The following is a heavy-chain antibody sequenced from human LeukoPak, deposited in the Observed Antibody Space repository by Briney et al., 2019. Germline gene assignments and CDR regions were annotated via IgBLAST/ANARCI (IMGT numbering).Heavy chain of an antibody. V-gene: IGHV3-23*01. Sequence: GSLRLSCAASGFTFSSYAMSWVRQAPGKGLEWVSAISGSGGSTYYADSVKGRFTISRDNSKNTLYLQMNSLRAEDTAVYYCAKDGGHYYDSSGYPRAEYFQHWGQGTLATVSS. D-gene: IGHD3-22*01. J-gene: IGHJ1*01. CDR1: GFTFSSYA. CDR2: ISGSGGST. CDR3: AKDGGHYYDSSGYPRAEYFQH.